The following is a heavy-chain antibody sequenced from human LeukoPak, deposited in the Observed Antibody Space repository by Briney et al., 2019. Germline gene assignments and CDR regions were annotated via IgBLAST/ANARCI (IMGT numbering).Heavy chain of an antibody. D-gene: IGHD6-13*01. CDR2: IYYSGTT. J-gene: IGHJ4*02. CDR3: ARGPSSSWYYFDN. V-gene: IGHV4-59*08. Sequence: SETLSLTCTVSGGSISRYYWRWIGQPPGKGVEGIGYIYYSGTTHYNPSLKSRVTISVDTSNNQFSLKLSSGTAADTAVYYCARGPSSSWYYFDNWGQGILVTVSS. CDR1: GGSISRYY.